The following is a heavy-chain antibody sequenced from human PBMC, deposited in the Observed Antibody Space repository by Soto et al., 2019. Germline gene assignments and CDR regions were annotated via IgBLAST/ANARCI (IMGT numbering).Heavy chain of an antibody. D-gene: IGHD3-16*01. J-gene: IGHJ5*02. Sequence: ASVKVSCKASGYTFTSYGISWVRQAPGQGLEWMGWISAYNGNTNYAQKLQGRVTMTTDTSTSTAYMELRSLRSDDTAVYYCAREKRRRSYGGNWFDTWGQGTLVTVSS. CDR2: ISAYNGNT. CDR3: AREKRRRSYGGNWFDT. V-gene: IGHV1-18*01. CDR1: GYTFTSYG.